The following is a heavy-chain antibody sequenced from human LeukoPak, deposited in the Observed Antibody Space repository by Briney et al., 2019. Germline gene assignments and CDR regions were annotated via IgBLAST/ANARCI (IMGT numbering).Heavy chain of an antibody. CDR2: IWYDGSNK. J-gene: IGHJ6*02. D-gene: IGHD6-19*01. CDR3: ARVSEWLDLFFYRLDG. CDR1: GFTFSSYW. Sequence: GGSLRLSCAASGFTFSSYWMSWVRQAPGKGLEWVAVIWYDGSNKYYADSVKGRFTISRDNSKNTLYLQMNSLRAEDTAVYYCARVSEWLDLFFYRLDGWGQGTTVTVSS. V-gene: IGHV3-33*08.